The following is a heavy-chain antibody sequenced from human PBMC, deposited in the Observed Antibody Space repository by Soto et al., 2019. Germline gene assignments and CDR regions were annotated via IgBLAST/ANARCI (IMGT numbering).Heavy chain of an antibody. J-gene: IGHJ4*02. CDR2: ISYDGGNK. Sequence: PGGSLRLSCAASGFTFSSYAMHWVRQAPGKGLEWVAVISYDGGNKFYADSVKGPFTISRDNSKNTLYLQMNSLRAEDTAVYYCARSARRHCISTSCLWGSFDHWGQGTLVTVSS. CDR1: GFTFSSYA. D-gene: IGHD2-2*01. V-gene: IGHV3-30-3*01. CDR3: ARSARRHCISTSCLWGSFDH.